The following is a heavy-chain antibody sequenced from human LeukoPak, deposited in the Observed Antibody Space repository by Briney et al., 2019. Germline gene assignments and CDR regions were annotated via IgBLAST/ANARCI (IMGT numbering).Heavy chain of an antibody. CDR1: GFTFSDYY. V-gene: IGHV3-11*04. D-gene: IGHD2-15*01. CDR2: ISSSGNTT. J-gene: IGHJ4*02. Sequence: GGSLRLSCAASGFTFSDYYMSWIRQAPGKGLEWVSYISSSGNTTYHADSVKGRFTISRDNAKNSLYLQMSSLRAEDTAVYYCAKDGGSCWYFDYWGQGTLVTVSS. CDR3: AKDGGSCWYFDY.